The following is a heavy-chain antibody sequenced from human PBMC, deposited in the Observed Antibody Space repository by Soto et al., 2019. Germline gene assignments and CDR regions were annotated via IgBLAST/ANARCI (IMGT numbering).Heavy chain of an antibody. CDR3: ASLESSGSPGPDY. D-gene: IGHD3-22*01. V-gene: IGHV4-39*01. Sequence: QLQLQESGPGLVKPSETLSLTCTVSGGPISSSSYYWGWIRQPPGKGLEWIGSIYYSGSTYYNPSLKSRGTISVDTSKNQFSLKLSSVTAADTAVDYWASLESSGSPGPDYWGQGTLVTVSS. CDR2: IYYSGST. J-gene: IGHJ4*02. CDR1: GGPISSSSYY.